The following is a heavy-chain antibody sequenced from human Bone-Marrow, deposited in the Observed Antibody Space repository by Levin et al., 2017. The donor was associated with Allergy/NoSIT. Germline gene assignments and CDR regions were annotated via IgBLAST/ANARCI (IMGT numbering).Heavy chain of an antibody. V-gene: IGHV1-46*01. D-gene: IGHD3-9*01. CDR1: GYTFITYQ. J-gene: IGHJ4*02. CDR3: ARVDFRHVDLTAHYTADF. Sequence: GGSLRLSCKASGYTFITYQIHWVRQAPGGGLEWMGMIYTNGGWADIAQKFQGRVTMTRDTSTSTVFLQLRTVRSEDTAVYYCARVDFRHVDLTAHYTADFWGQGTQVTVSS. CDR2: IYTNGGWA.